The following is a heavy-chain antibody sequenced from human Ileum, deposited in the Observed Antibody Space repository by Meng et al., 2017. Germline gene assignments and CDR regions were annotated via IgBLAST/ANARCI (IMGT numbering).Heavy chain of an antibody. CDR1: GFAFNTYS. CDR3: ARVYGKQLLTALDP. CDR2: LSSDSTHI. D-gene: IGHD2-21*02. J-gene: IGHJ5*02. V-gene: IGHV3-21*01. Sequence: GESLKISCAASGFAFNTYSMNWVRQAPGKGLEWLSSLSSDSTHIYYAISVKGRFTISRDNAKNSLYLQINSLRAEDTAVYYCARVYGKQLLTALDPWGQGT.